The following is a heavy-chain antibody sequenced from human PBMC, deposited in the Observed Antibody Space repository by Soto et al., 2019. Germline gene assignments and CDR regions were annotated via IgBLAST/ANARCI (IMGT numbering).Heavy chain of an antibody. D-gene: IGHD3-22*01. Sequence: EVQLVESGGGLVKPGGSLRLSCAASGFTFSNAWMNWVRQAPGKGLEWVGRIKSKTDGGTTDYAAPVKGRFTISRDDSKNTLYLQMNSLKTEDTAVYYCTPDMIVVELTPPFDYWGQGTLVTVSS. CDR2: IKSKTDGGTT. CDR1: GFTFSNAW. V-gene: IGHV3-15*07. J-gene: IGHJ4*02. CDR3: TPDMIVVELTPPFDY.